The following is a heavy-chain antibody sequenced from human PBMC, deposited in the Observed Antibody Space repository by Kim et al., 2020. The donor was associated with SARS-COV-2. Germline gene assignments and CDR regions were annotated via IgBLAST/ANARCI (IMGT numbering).Heavy chain of an antibody. J-gene: IGHJ4*02. D-gene: IGHD3-10*01. CDR1: GFTFSSYG. CDR2: IWYDGSNK. Sequence: GGSLRLSCAASGFTFSSYGMHWVRQAPGKGLEWVAVIWYDGSNKYYADSVKGRFTISRDNSKNTLYLQMNSLRAEDTAVYYCAKSRGVRGVIHYFDYWGQGTLVTVSS. V-gene: IGHV3-33*06. CDR3: AKSRGVRGVIHYFDY.